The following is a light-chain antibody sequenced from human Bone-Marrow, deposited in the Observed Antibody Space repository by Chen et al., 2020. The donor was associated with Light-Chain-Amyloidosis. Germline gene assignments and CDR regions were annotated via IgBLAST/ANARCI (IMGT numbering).Light chain of an antibody. J-gene: IGKJ2*01. CDR3: QQSYSTPYT. V-gene: IGKV1-39*01. CDR2: AAS. CDR1: QSISTS. Sequence: DIQMTQTPSSLSASVGARVTITCRASQSISTSLNWYQQKPGKAPKLLIYAASSLQSGVSSRFSGSGSGTESTLTISSLQPEDFATYYCQQSYSTPYTFGQGTKLEIK.